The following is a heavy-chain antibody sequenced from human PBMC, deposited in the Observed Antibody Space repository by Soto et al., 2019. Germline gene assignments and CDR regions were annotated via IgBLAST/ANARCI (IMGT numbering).Heavy chain of an antibody. Sequence: QVQLVQSGAEVKKPGSSVKVSCKASGGTFSSYAISWVRQAPGQGLEWMGGMIAILGKTNYPEKFQGRVTITANESTSTAYMELSSPRSEDTAVYYCARERGGAIIVGVTGTFDVWGQGTLVTVSS. D-gene: IGHD3-22*01. CDR1: GGTFSSYA. CDR2: MIAILGKT. V-gene: IGHV1-69*01. CDR3: ARERGGAIIVGVTGTFDV. J-gene: IGHJ3*01.